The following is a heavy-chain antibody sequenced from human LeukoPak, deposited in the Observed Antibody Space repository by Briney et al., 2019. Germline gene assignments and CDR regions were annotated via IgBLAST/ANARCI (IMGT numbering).Heavy chain of an antibody. J-gene: IGHJ4*02. Sequence: GGSLRLSCAASGFTFDDYAMHWVRQAPGKGLEWVSLISWDGGSTYYADSVKGRFTISRDNSKNSLYLQMNSLRAEDTALYYCAKAAYCGGDCYPEEYHFDYWGQGTLVTVSS. CDR2: ISWDGGST. D-gene: IGHD2-21*02. V-gene: IGHV3-43D*04. CDR3: AKAAYCGGDCYPEEYHFDY. CDR1: GFTFDDYA.